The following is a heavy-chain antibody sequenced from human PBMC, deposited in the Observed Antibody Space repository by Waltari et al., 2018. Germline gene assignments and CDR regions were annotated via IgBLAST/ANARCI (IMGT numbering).Heavy chain of an antibody. Sequence: QVQLQESGPGLVKPSETLSLTCPVSGGSISSYYWSWIRQPAGKGLEWIGRIYTSGSTNYNPSLKSRVTMSVDTSKNQFSLKLSSVTAADTAVYYCARVAMVPGYYYYMDVWGKGTTVTISS. J-gene: IGHJ6*03. D-gene: IGHD5-18*01. CDR3: ARVAMVPGYYYYMDV. V-gene: IGHV4-4*07. CDR2: IYTSGST. CDR1: GGSISSYY.